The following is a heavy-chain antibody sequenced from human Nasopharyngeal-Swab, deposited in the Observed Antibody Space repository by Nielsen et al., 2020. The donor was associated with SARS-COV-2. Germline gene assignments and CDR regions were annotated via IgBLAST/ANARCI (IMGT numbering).Heavy chain of an antibody. Sequence: WVRQAPGQGLEWLGWISTYNGNTRYAQNHQGRLTLTTDTSTRTAYMELRSLGSDDTAVYYCAREMVMVSAPDYWGQGTLVTVSS. D-gene: IGHD2-21*01. CDR2: ISTYNGNT. J-gene: IGHJ4*02. CDR3: AREMVMVSAPDY. V-gene: IGHV1-18*01.